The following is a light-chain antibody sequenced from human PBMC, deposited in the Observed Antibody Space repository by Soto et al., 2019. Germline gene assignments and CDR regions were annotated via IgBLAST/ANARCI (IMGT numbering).Light chain of an antibody. J-gene: IGKJ1*01. CDR2: AAS. V-gene: IGKV1-12*01. CDR3: QQYSRSSRT. CDR1: QGITNW. Sequence: DIRLTQSPSSVSASVGDRVTITCGASQGITNWLAWYQQKPGKAPKLLIYAASGLPSGVPSRVSSSGSGTDFSRTISSLQPDDFATFYCQQYSRSSRTFGQGTKVDI.